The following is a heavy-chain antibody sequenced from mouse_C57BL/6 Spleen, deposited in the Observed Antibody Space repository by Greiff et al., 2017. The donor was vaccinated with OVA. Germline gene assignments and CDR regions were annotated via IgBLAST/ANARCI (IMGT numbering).Heavy chain of an antibody. V-gene: IGHV8-12*01. CDR1: GFSLSTSGMG. J-gene: IGHJ2*01. CDR2: IYWDDDK. CDR3: ARYDYDYFDY. Sequence: QVTLKESGPGILQSSQTLSLTCSFSGFSLSTSGMGVSWIRQPSGKGLEWLAHIYWDDDKRYNPSLKSRPTISKDTSRNQVFLKITSVDTADTATYYCARYDYDYFDYGGQGTTLTVSS. D-gene: IGHD2-4*01.